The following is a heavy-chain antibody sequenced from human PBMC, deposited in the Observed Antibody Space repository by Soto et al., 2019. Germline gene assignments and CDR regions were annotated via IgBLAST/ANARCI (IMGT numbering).Heavy chain of an antibody. D-gene: IGHD3-10*01. J-gene: IGHJ5*02. Sequence: EVQLVESGGGLVQPGRSLRLSCAASGFTFDDYAMHWVRQAPGKGLEWVSGISWNSGSIGYADSVKGRFTISRDNAKNSLYLQMNSLRAEDTALYYCAKDNYYGSGSYYSWFDPWGQGTLVTVSS. CDR2: ISWNSGSI. CDR1: GFTFDDYA. V-gene: IGHV3-9*01. CDR3: AKDNYYGSGSYYSWFDP.